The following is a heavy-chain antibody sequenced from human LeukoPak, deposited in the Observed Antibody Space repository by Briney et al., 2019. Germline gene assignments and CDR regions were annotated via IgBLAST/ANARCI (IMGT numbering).Heavy chain of an antibody. CDR2: ISGSGVST. J-gene: IGHJ6*02. V-gene: IGHV3-23*01. D-gene: IGHD6-19*01. CDR1: GFPFNTYA. CDR3: AKLMAGSGPYYYYYGMDV. Sequence: GGSLRLSCAASGFPFNTYAMSWVRQAPGKGLEWVSGISGSGVSTYYADSVRGRFTISRDNSKNTLYVQMNSLRAEDTATYYCAKLMAGSGPYYYYYGMDVWGQGTTVTVSS.